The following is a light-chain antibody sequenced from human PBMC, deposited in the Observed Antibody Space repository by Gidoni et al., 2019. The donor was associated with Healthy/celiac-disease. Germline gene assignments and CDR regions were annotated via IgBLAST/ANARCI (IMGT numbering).Light chain of an antibody. CDR2: DVS. CDR3: CSYAGSYTHVV. J-gene: IGLJ2*01. Sequence: QSSLTQPRSVSGSPGQSVPLSCTGTSSDVGGYNSVSWYHPHPGKAPKLMIYDVSKQPSGVPDRFSGSKSGNTASLTISGLQAEDEADYYCCSYAGSYTHVVFGGGTKLTVL. V-gene: IGLV2-11*01. CDR1: SSDVGGYNS.